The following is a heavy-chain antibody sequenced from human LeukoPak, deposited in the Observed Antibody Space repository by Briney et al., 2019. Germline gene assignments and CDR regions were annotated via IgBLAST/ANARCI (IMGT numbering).Heavy chain of an antibody. CDR2: IKGDESAR. CDR1: GFTFSTYW. CDR3: ARDVGGSLDY. J-gene: IGHJ4*02. V-gene: IGHV3-7*01. Sequence: GGSLRLSCAASGFTFSTYWMAWVRQAPGKRLEWVANIKGDESARHQADSVKGRFTISRDNAQNSVYLQMSSLRGEDTAVYYCARDVGGSLDYWGQGTLVTVSS. D-gene: IGHD1-26*01.